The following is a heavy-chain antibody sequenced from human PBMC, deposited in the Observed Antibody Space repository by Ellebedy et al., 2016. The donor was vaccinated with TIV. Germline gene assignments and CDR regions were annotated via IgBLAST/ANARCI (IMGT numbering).Heavy chain of an antibody. V-gene: IGHV1-8*01. CDR1: GYTFTSYD. CDR2: VNPNSGYT. J-gene: IGHJ6*03. Sequence: ASVKVSCXASGYTFTSYDIHWVRQAPGQGLEWMGWVNPNSGYTGYAQMFLGRVTMTRNTSINTAYMELRSLRSDDTAVYYCGTPMVGDFSYYYMDVWGKGTTVTVSS. CDR3: GTPMVGDFSYYYMDV. D-gene: IGHD5-18*01.